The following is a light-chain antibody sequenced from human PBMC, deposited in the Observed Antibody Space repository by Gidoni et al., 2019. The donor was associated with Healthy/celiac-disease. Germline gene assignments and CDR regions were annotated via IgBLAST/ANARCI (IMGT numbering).Light chain of an antibody. J-gene: IGLJ2*01. CDR2: KDS. CDR3: QSADSSGTHVV. V-gene: IGLV3-25*03. CDR1: ALPKQY. Sequence: SYELTQPPSLSVSPGQTARITCSGDALPKQYAYWYQQKPGQAPVLVIYKDSERPSGIPERFSGSSSGKTVTLTIRGVQAEDEADYYCQSADSSGTHVVFGGGTKLTVL.